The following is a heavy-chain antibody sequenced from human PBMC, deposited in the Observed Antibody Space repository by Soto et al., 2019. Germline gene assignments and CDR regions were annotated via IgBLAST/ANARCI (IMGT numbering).Heavy chain of an antibody. V-gene: IGHV4-34*01. Sequence: SETLSLTCAVYGESFSGYYWSWIRQPPGKGLEWIGEVNHSGSTNYSPSLKSRVTISVDTSKNQFSLRLSSVTAADAAVCYCARVGSSGWYEDYYYGMDVWGQGTTVTVSS. J-gene: IGHJ6*02. CDR3: ARVGSSGWYEDYYYGMDV. D-gene: IGHD6-19*01. CDR1: GESFSGYY. CDR2: VNHSGST.